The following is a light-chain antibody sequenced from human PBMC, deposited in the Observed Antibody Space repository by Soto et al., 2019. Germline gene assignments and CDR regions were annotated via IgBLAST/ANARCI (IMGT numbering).Light chain of an antibody. CDR2: KAS. V-gene: IGKV1-5*03. J-gene: IGKJ1*01. CDR3: QQYHSYWT. Sequence: DIQMTKSPSTLSASVGDRVTITCRASQSISSWLAWYQQKPGKAPKLLIYKASILESGVPSRFSGSGSGTEFTLTISSLQPDDFATYYCQQYHSYWTFGQGTKVDIK. CDR1: QSISSW.